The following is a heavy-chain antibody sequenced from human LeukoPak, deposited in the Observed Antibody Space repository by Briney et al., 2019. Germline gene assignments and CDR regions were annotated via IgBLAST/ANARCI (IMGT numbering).Heavy chain of an antibody. V-gene: IGHV4-59*01. CDR2: IYYSGST. D-gene: IGHD3-22*01. CDR3: ARVAPTRGYASSGYYPLDY. CDR1: GGSISSYY. Sequence: SETLSLTCTVSGGSISSYYWSWIRQPPGKGLEWIGYIYYSGSTNYNPSLKSRVTIAVDTSKNQFSLRLTSVTAADTAVYYCARVAPTRGYASSGYYPLDYWGQGTLANVSS. J-gene: IGHJ4*02.